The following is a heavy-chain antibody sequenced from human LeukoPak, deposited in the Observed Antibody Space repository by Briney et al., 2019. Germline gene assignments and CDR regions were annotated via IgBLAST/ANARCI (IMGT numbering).Heavy chain of an antibody. V-gene: IGHV3-7*01. J-gene: IGHJ4*02. CDR2: IKQDGSEK. CDR1: GYTFSSYW. Sequence: GGSLRLTCAASGYTFSSYWMSCVRQARGKGLEWVANIKQDGSEKYYVDSVKGRFTLSRDNAKNSLYLQMNSLRAEDTAVYYCATNVLRYFDWLSPTPALDYWGQGTLVTVSS. D-gene: IGHD3-9*01. CDR3: ATNVLRYFDWLSPTPALDY.